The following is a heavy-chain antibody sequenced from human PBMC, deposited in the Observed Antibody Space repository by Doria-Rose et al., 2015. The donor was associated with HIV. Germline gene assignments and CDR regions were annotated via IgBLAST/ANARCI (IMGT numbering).Heavy chain of an antibody. Sequence: QITLKESGPVLVKPTETLTLTCTVSGVSLSSPGMGVSWIRQPPGKALEWLATIFSDDERSYKTSLKSRLTISRATSKSQVVHTMTDMDPVDTATYYCARIKSSRWYHKYYFDFWGQGTLVIVSA. CDR3: ARIKSSRWYHKYYFDF. CDR1: GVSLSSPGMG. D-gene: IGHD6-13*01. V-gene: IGHV2-26*01. CDR2: IFSDDER. J-gene: IGHJ4*02.